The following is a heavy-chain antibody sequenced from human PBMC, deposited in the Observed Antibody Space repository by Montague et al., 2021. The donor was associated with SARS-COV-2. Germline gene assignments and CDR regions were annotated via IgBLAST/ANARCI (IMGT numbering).Heavy chain of an antibody. Sequence: SETLSLTCAVYGGSLSGYYWSWIRQPPGEGLEWIAEISHSGSTSYNPSLKSRVTISVDTSKNQLSLKLSSVTAADTAVYYCATLPSSFTIFGVVQGYYFDDWGQGTLVTVSS. CDR2: ISHSGST. CDR1: GGSLSGYY. J-gene: IGHJ4*02. V-gene: IGHV4-34*01. D-gene: IGHD3-3*01. CDR3: ATLPSSFTIFGVVQGYYFDD.